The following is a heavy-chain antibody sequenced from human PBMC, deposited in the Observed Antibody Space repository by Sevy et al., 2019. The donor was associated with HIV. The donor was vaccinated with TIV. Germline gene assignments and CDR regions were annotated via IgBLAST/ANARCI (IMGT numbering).Heavy chain of an antibody. V-gene: IGHV3-7*01. CDR2: VDQDGSQK. CDR3: ARELWPGDY. D-gene: IGHD2-21*01. Sequence: GSLRLSCAASGVTFSDYFMGWVRQAPGKGLEWVANVDQDGSQKYYVGSVRGRFTISRDNAKNSVYLQMNRLRLDDTAVYYCARELWPGDYWGQGTLVTVSS. J-gene: IGHJ4*02. CDR1: GVTFSDYF.